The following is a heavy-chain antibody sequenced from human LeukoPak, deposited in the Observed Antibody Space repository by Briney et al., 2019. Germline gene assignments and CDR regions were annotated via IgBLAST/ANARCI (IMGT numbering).Heavy chain of an antibody. D-gene: IGHD6-13*01. V-gene: IGHV4-61*08. J-gene: IGHJ3*02. CDR3: ARSPHRGYSSPPNNAFDI. CDR2: IYYSGST. Sequence: SQTLSLTCTVSGGSISSGDYYWSWIRQPPGKGLEWIGYIYYSGSTNYNPSLKSRVTISVNTSKNQFSLKLSSVTAADTAVYYCARSPHRGYSSPPNNAFDIWGQGTMVTVSS. CDR1: GGSISSGDYY.